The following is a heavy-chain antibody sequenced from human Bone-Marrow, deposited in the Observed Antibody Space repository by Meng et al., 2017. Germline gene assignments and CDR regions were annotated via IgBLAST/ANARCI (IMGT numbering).Heavy chain of an antibody. CDR2: IKQDGSET. Sequence: GESLKISCAASGFTVSSNYMSWVRQAPGKGLEWVASIKQDGSETYYVDSVKGRFTISRDNANNTLFLQMNSLRGDDTAVYYCARDVAGRGGYWGQGTLVTVSS. CDR3: ARDVAGRGGY. D-gene: IGHD2-15*01. J-gene: IGHJ4*02. CDR1: GFTVSSNY. V-gene: IGHV3-7*01.